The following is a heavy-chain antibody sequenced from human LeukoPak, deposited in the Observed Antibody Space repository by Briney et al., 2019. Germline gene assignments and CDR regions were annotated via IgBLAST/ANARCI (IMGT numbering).Heavy chain of an antibody. D-gene: IGHD6-13*01. V-gene: IGHV3-21*01. CDR3: ARGYSSSWFTPNWFDP. Sequence: PGGSLRLSCAASGFTFSSYSMNWVRQAPGKGPEWVSSISSSSSYIYYADSVKGRFTISRDNAKNSLYLQMNSLRAEDTAVYYCARGYSSSWFTPNWFDPWGQGTLVTVSS. J-gene: IGHJ5*02. CDR1: GFTFSSYS. CDR2: ISSSSSYI.